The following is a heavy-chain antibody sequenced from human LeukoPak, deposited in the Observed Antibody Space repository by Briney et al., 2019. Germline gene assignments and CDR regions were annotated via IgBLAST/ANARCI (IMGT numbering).Heavy chain of an antibody. V-gene: IGHV4-34*01. D-gene: IGHD2-2*01. CDR1: GGSFSGYY. Sequence: TSETLSLTCAVYGGSFSGYYWSWIRQPPGKGLEWIGEINHSGSTNYNPSLKSRVTISVGTSKNQFSLKLSSVTAADTAVYYCAREPNIVVVPAANDPHNWFDPWGQGTLVTVSS. CDR2: INHSGST. J-gene: IGHJ5*02. CDR3: AREPNIVVVPAANDPHNWFDP.